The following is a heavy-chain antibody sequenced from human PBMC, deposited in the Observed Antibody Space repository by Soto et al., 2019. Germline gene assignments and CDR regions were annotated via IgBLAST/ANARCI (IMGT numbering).Heavy chain of an antibody. CDR1: GGSFSGYY. D-gene: IGHD3-22*01. J-gene: IGHJ4*02. CDR3: ASGPSGYPDY. V-gene: IGHV4-34*01. CDR2: INHSGST. Sequence: SETLSLTCAVYGGSFSGYYWSWIRQPPGKGLEWIGEINHSGSTNYNPSLKSRVTISVDTSKNQFSLELSSVTAADTAVYYCASGPSGYPDYWGQGTLVTVSS.